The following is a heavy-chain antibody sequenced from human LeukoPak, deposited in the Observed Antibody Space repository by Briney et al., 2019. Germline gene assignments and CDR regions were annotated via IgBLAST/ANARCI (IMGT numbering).Heavy chain of an antibody. Sequence: PSETLSLTCAVYGGSFSGYYWSWIRQPPGKGLEWIGEINHSGSTNYNPSLKSRVTISVDTSKNQFSLKLSSVTAADTAVYYCARGQGVPAARFDYWGQGTLVTVSS. CDR1: GGSFSGYY. CDR3: ARGQGVPAARFDY. CDR2: INHSGST. J-gene: IGHJ4*02. V-gene: IGHV4-34*01. D-gene: IGHD2-2*01.